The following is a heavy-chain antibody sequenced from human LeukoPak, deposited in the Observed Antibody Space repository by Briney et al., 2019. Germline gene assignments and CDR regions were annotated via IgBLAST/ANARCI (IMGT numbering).Heavy chain of an antibody. CDR3: ARGAGVTETTDLDY. Sequence: SETLSLTCAVSGGSFSGYYWSWIRQPPGKGLEWIGEINHSGSTNYNPSLKSRVTISVDRSKNQFSLKLSSVTAADTAVYYCARGAGVTETTDLDYWGQGTLVTVSS. D-gene: IGHD1-20*01. V-gene: IGHV4-34*01. CDR2: INHSGST. J-gene: IGHJ4*02. CDR1: GGSFSGYY.